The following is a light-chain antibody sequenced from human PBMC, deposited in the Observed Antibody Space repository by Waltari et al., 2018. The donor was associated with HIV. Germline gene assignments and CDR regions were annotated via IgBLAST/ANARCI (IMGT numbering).Light chain of an antibody. V-gene: IGLV3-21*02. Sequence: SYVLTQPPSVSVAPGQTARITGEGNNIGSQSVHWYQQRAGQAPALVVHDDSDRPSGIPEGLSGSNSGKPSTLAISGVEAWDKADYDCQVWHSNSEHVVFGGGTKLTVL. J-gene: IGLJ2*01. CDR1: NIGSQS. CDR2: DDS. CDR3: QVWHSNSEHVV.